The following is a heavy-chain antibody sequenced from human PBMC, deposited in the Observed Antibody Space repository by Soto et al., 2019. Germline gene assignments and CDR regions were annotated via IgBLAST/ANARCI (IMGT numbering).Heavy chain of an antibody. Sequence: PGGSLRLSCAASGFGFSSYNMNWVRQAPGKGLEWVSYISSSSSKIYYADSVQGRFTISRDNAKNSLYLQMNSLRDEDTAVYYCAGQDGFDIWGQGTMVTVSS. CDR2: ISSSSSKI. J-gene: IGHJ3*02. CDR1: GFGFSSYN. CDR3: AGQDGFDI. V-gene: IGHV3-48*02.